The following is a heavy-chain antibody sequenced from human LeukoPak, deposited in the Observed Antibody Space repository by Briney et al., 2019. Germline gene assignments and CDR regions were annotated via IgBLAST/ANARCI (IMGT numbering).Heavy chain of an antibody. D-gene: IGHD6-6*01. CDR2: INHSGST. V-gene: IGHV4-34*01. CDR1: GGSFSGYY. J-gene: IGHJ5*02. Sequence: SETLSLTCAVYGGSFSGYYWSWIRQPPGKGLEWIGEINHSGSTNYNPSLKSRVTISVDTSKNQFSLKLSSVTAADTAVYYCARGGRIAARPRWFDPWGQGTLVTVSS. CDR3: ARGGRIAARPRWFDP.